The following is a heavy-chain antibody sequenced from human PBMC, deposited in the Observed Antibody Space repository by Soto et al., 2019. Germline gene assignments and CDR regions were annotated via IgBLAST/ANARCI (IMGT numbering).Heavy chain of an antibody. CDR2: ISYDGSNK. J-gene: IGHJ6*02. D-gene: IGHD6-6*01. Sequence: QVQLVESGGGVVQPGRSLRLSCAASGFTFSSYGMHWVRQAPGKGLEWVAVISYDGSNKYYADSVKGRFTISRDNSKNTLYLQMNSLRAEDTAVYYCALGGSSPYYYYGMDVWGQWTTVTVSS. CDR3: ALGGSSPYYYYGMDV. V-gene: IGHV3-30*03. CDR1: GFTFSSYG.